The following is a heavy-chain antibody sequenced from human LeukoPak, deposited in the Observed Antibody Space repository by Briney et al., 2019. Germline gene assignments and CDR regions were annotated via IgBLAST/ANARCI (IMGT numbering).Heavy chain of an antibody. CDR2: VSTTGSS. CDR3: ARIDTIGNTQHYHYGVEV. V-gene: IGHV4-4*07. CDR1: GGVISSYF. D-gene: IGHD2-2*01. Sequence: PSETLSLTCSVSGGVISSYFWSWIRQPAGKGREWLGRVSTTGSSAYNPSLTGRVTMSVDMSKNQFSLTLRSVTAADTAMYYCARIDTIGNTQHYHYGVEVWGQGTAVTVSS. J-gene: IGHJ6*02.